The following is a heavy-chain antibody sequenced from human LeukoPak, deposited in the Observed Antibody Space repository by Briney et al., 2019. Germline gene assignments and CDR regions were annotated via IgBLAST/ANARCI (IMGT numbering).Heavy chain of an antibody. J-gene: IGHJ4*02. D-gene: IGHD3-22*01. V-gene: IGHV3-33*06. CDR1: GFTFSSYG. CDR3: AKSRHYDSSGYVDY. Sequence: PGGSLRLSCAESGFTFSSYGMHWVRQAPGKGLEWVAVIWYDGSNKYYADSVKGRFTISRDNSKNTLYLQMNSLRAEDTAVYYCAKSRHYDSSGYVDYWGQGTLVTVSS. CDR2: IWYDGSNK.